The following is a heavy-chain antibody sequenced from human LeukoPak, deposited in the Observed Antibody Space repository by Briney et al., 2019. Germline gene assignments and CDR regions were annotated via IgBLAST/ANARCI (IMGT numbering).Heavy chain of an antibody. CDR3: ARQVGGSDY. CDR1: GYTFTGYY. D-gene: IGHD2-15*01. J-gene: IGHJ4*02. Sequence: ASVKVSCKASGYTFTGYYMHWVRQAPGQGLEWMGRINPNSGGTNHAQKFQDRVTMTRDTSTSTAYMELSRLTSDDTAVYYCARQVGGSDYWGQGTLVTVSS. V-gene: IGHV1-2*06. CDR2: INPNSGGT.